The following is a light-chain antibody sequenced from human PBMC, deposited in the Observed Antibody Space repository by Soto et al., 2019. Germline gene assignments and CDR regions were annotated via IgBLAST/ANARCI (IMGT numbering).Light chain of an antibody. V-gene: IGKV3-15*01. J-gene: IGKJ3*01. CDR3: QQYNNWPS. CDR2: GAS. CDR1: QSVSSN. Sequence: EIVMTQSPATLSVSPGERATLSCRASQSVSSNLAWYQQKPGQAPRLLIYGASTRATGIPARFSGSGSGTEFPLTISSLQSEDFAVYYYQQYNNWPSFGPGTKVDIK.